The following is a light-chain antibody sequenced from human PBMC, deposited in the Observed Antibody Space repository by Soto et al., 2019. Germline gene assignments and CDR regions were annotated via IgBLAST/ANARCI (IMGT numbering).Light chain of an antibody. Sequence: ELVLTQSPAILSVSPGERATLSCRAIQRVGSNFLAVYQHKPGQAPRLLIYGISARSIGGPDRFSGSGSGPEFTLTISSLKSDDFAVYYCQQYTIWPITFGKQTRLEI. CDR2: GIS. J-gene: IGKJ5*01. CDR1: QRVGSN. CDR3: QQYTIWPIT. V-gene: IGKV3-15*01.